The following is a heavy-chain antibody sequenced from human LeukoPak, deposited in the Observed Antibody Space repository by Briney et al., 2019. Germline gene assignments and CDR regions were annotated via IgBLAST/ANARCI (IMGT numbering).Heavy chain of an antibody. CDR1: GYTFTTYA. CDR2: IIPIFSTT. V-gene: IGHV1-69*13. J-gene: IGHJ6*02. CDR3: ARDGRYYYGSGSQSGYYYGMDV. D-gene: IGHD3-10*01. Sequence: ASVKVSCKASGYTFTTYAMNWVRQAPGQGLEWMGGIIPIFSTTNYAQKFQGRVTITADESTSTAYMELSSLRSEDTAVYYCARDGRYYYGSGSQSGYYYGMDVWGQGTTVTVSS.